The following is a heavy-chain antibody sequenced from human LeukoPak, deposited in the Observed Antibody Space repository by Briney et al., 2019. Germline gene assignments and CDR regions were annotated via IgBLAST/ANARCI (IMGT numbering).Heavy chain of an antibody. J-gene: IGHJ3*02. V-gene: IGHV3-23*01. CDR1: GFTLSSYA. Sequence: GGSLRLSCAASGFTLSSYAMSWVRQAPGKGLEWVSAISDTGNTYHADSVKGRFTISRDSSKNTLFLQMNRLRPEDTAVYYCARDGTYYYDWSDAFDIWGQGTMVTVSS. CDR2: ISDTGNT. CDR3: ARDGTYYYDWSDAFDI. D-gene: IGHD3-22*01.